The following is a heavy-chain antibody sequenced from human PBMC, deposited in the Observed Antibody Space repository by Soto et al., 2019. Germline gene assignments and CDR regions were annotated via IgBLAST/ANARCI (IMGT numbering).Heavy chain of an antibody. V-gene: IGHV3-23*01. CDR1: GFSFSSFA. J-gene: IGHJ6*02. D-gene: IGHD2-8*01. CDR2: ISGSADRT. Sequence: EVQLLESGGGFIHPGGSLRLSCAASGFSFSSFAMNWVRQAPGKGLEWVSIISGSADRTFYADSVKGRFTISRDNSKSTLYLTINSLSAEDTAVYYCAKTRGAMIYAISVYGMDVWGQGTTVTVSS. CDR3: AKTRGAMIYAISVYGMDV.